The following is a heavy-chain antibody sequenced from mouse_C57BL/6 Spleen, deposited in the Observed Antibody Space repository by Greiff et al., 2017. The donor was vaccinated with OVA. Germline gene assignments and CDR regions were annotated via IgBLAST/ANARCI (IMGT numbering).Heavy chain of an antibody. Sequence: QVQLQQSGAELVRPGASVTLSCKASGYTFTDYEMHWVKQTPVHGLEWIGAIDPETGGTAYNQKFKGKAILTADKSSSTAHMELRSLTSEDSAVYYCTRPFTTVVYYFDYWGQGTTLTVSS. D-gene: IGHD1-1*01. CDR2: IDPETGGT. CDR1: GYTFTDYE. V-gene: IGHV1-15*01. J-gene: IGHJ2*01. CDR3: TRPFTTVVYYFDY.